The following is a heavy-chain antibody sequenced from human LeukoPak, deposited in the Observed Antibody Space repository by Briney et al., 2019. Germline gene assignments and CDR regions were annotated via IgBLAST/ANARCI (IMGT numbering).Heavy chain of an antibody. CDR1: GFTFDDHA. J-gene: IGHJ3*02. D-gene: IGHD6-13*01. V-gene: IGHV3-9*03. Sequence: PGRSLRLSCAASGFTFDDHAMHWVRQAPGKGLEWVSGISWNSGSIGYADSVKGRFTISRDNAKNSLYLQMNSLRAEDMALYYCAKEAIIASAFDIWGQGTMVTVSS. CDR2: ISWNSGSI. CDR3: AKEAIIASAFDI.